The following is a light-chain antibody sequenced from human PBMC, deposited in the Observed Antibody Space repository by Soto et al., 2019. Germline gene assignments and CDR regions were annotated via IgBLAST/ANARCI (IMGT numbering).Light chain of an antibody. V-gene: IGKV3-20*01. Sequence: EIVLTQSPGTLSLSPGERATLSCRASQSVSSTFLAWYQQKAGEAPRLLISGASSRAPGIPDRFSGSGSETDFTLSISSLEPADFAVYHCQQNDSSPPTFGQGTKVEIK. J-gene: IGKJ1*01. CDR1: QSVSSTF. CDR3: QQNDSSPPT. CDR2: GAS.